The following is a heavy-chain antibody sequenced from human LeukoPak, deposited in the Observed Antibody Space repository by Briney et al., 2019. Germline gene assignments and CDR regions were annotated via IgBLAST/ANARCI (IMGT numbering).Heavy chain of an antibody. CDR2: IYYSGST. J-gene: IGHJ4*02. CDR3: AREATGTTWLGY. D-gene: IGHD1-1*01. CDR1: GDSISSYY. V-gene: IGHV4-59*06. Sequence: SETLSLTCTVSGDSISSYYWNWIRQPPGKGLEWIGYIYYSGSTYYNPSLKSRVTISVDTSKNQFSLKLSSVTAADTAVYYCAREATGTTWLGYWGQGTLVTVSS.